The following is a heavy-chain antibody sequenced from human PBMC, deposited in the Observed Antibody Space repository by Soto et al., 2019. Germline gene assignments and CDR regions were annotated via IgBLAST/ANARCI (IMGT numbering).Heavy chain of an antibody. V-gene: IGHV2-5*01. J-gene: IGHJ4*02. CDR3: ARPGYSSSGYEYYFGY. Sequence: SGPTLVNPTPTLTLPCTFSGLSLSTSGVGVGWIRQPPGKALEWLALIYWNDDKSYSPCLKSRLTITRDSAKDRLGLTMTNRDPVDTATYYCARPGYSSSGYEYYFGYWGQGTLVTVSS. CDR1: GLSLSTSGVG. CDR2: IYWNDDK. D-gene: IGHD6-13*01.